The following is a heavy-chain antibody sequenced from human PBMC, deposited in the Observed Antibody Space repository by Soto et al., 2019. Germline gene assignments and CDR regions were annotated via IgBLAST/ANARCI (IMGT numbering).Heavy chain of an antibody. V-gene: IGHV4-59*01. CDR1: GGSISSYY. J-gene: IGHJ5*02. CDR3: ARDQSMEYSSGWYSA. CDR2: IYYSGST. D-gene: IGHD6-19*01. Sequence: QVQLQESGPGLVKPSETLSLTCTVSGGSISSYYWSWIRQPPGKGLEWIGYIYYSGSTNYNPSLKSRVTISVDTSKNQFSLKLSSVTAADTAVYYCARDQSMEYSSGWYSAWGQGTLVTVSS.